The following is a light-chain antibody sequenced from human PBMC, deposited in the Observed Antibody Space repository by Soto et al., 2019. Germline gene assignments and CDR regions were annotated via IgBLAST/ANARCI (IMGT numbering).Light chain of an antibody. V-gene: IGKV1-33*01. Sequence: DIQLTQSPSSLSASVGDRVTITCRASQDISNHLNWYQQKPGRAPKLLIYDASNLATGVPSGYSGSGSGRDFTFTISSLQPDDIATYYCQQYESPPPITFGQGTRLDIK. CDR3: QQYESPPPIT. J-gene: IGKJ5*01. CDR1: QDISNH. CDR2: DAS.